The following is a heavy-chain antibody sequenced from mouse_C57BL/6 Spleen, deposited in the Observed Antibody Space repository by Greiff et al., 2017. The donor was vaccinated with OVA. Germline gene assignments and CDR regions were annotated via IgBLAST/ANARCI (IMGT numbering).Heavy chain of an antibody. CDR2: ISNLAYSI. CDR3: ARLSTMVTGRYFDY. Sequence: EVQLQESGGGLVQPGGSLKLSCAASGFTFSDYGMAWVRQAPRKGPEWVAFISNLAYSIYYADTVTGRFTISRENAKNTLYLEMSSLRSEDTAMYYCARLSTMVTGRYFDYWGQGTTLTVSS. J-gene: IGHJ2*01. D-gene: IGHD2-2*01. V-gene: IGHV5-15*01. CDR1: GFTFSDYG.